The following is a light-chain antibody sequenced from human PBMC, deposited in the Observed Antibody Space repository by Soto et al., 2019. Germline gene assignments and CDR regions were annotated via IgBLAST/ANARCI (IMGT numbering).Light chain of an antibody. J-gene: IGKJ1*01. V-gene: IGKV1-8*01. Sequence: AIRMTQSPSSFSASTGDRLTITCRVSQGISSYLAWYQQKPGKAPKLLIYAASTLQTGVPSRFSGSGSGTDFTLTISCLQSEDFATYYCQQYYTYPWTFGQGTKVEIK. CDR1: QGISSY. CDR3: QQYYTYPWT. CDR2: AAS.